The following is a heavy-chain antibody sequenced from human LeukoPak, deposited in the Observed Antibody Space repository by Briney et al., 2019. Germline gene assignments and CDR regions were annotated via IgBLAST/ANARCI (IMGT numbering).Heavy chain of an antibody. D-gene: IGHD4-23*01. CDR3: TRDPYGGNSHEDPYYYGMDV. Sequence: SETLSLTCAVYGGSFSGYYWSWIRQPPGKGLERIGEINHSGSTNYNPSLKSRVTISVDTSKNQFSLKLSSVTAADTAVYYCTRDPYGGNSHEDPYYYGMDVWGQGTTVTVSS. CDR2: INHSGST. V-gene: IGHV4-34*01. CDR1: GGSFSGYY. J-gene: IGHJ6*02.